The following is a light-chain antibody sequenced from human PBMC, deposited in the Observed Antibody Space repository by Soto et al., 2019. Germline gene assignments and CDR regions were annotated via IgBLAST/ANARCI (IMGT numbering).Light chain of an antibody. Sequence: EIMMTQSPATLSVSPGERATLSCRASQSVRNNLAWYQQKPGQAPRLLIYYASTRVTGVPVRFSGSGSGTEFTLTISSLQSEDSALYYCQQYNNWPPITFGQGTRLEIK. CDR3: QQYNNWPPIT. CDR2: YAS. CDR1: QSVRNN. J-gene: IGKJ5*01. V-gene: IGKV3-15*01.